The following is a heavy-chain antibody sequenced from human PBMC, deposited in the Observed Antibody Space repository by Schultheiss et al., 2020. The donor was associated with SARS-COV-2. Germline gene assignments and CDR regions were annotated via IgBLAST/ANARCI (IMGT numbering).Heavy chain of an antibody. CDR2: IYYSGST. Sequence: SQTLSLTCTVSGGSVSSGSYYWSWIRQPPGKGLEWIGYIYYSGSTYYNPSLKSRVTISVDTSKNQFSLKLSSVTAANTAVYYCARQGYGDYVWFDPWGQGTLVTVSS. D-gene: IGHD4-17*01. J-gene: IGHJ5*02. CDR1: GGSVSSGSYY. V-gene: IGHV4-31*03. CDR3: ARQGYGDYVWFDP.